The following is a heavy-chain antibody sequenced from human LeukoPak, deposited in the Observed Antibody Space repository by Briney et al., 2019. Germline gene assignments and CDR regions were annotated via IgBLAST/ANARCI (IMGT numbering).Heavy chain of an antibody. D-gene: IGHD2-15*01. CDR1: GFTFSSYA. V-gene: IGHV3-23*01. Sequence: GGSLRLSCAASGFTFSSYAMTWVRQAPGKGLEWVSAISGSGSFTYLADSVKGRFTISRDNSKNTLYLQMNSLRAEDTAIYYCAKGCSSGAGCYLPTYWGQGTLVTVSS. CDR3: AKGCSSGAGCYLPTY. CDR2: ISGSGSFT. J-gene: IGHJ4*02.